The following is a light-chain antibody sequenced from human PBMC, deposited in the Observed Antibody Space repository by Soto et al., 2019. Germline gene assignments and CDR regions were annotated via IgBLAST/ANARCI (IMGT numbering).Light chain of an antibody. CDR1: NSDVGVYNY. Sequence: QSVLTQPASVSGSPGQSISSSCTGTNSDVGVYNYVSWYQQHPGKAPKLVIYEVSNRPSGVSNRFSGSKSVNTASLTISGLQAEDEADYYCSSYTSSSTPLYVFGTGTKVP. CDR2: EVS. CDR3: SSYTSSSTPLYV. J-gene: IGLJ1*01. V-gene: IGLV2-14*01.